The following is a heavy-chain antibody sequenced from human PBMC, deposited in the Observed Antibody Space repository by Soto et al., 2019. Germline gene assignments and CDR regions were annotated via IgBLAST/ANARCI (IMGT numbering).Heavy chain of an antibody. Sequence: SVKVSCKASGGTFSSYAISWVRQAPGQGLEWMGGIIPIFGTANYAQKFQGRVTITADESTSTAYMELSSLRSEDTAVYYCAILLGYCTNGVCPRRLDDYYGMDVWGQGTTVTVSS. D-gene: IGHD2-8*01. V-gene: IGHV1-69*13. J-gene: IGHJ6*02. CDR1: GGTFSSYA. CDR2: IIPIFGTA. CDR3: AILLGYCTNGVCPRRLDDYYGMDV.